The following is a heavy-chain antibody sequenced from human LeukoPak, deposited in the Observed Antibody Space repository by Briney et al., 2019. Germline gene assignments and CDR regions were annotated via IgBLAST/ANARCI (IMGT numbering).Heavy chain of an antibody. CDR3: ARGSDFWSGYFAFDY. D-gene: IGHD3-3*01. Sequence: GGSLRLSCAASGFTFSSYAMSWVRQAPGKGLEWVSAISGSGGSTYYADSVKGRFTISRDNAKNSLYLQMNSLRAEDTAVYYCARGSDFWSGYFAFDYWGQGTLVTVSS. V-gene: IGHV3-23*01. CDR1: GFTFSSYA. J-gene: IGHJ4*02. CDR2: ISGSGGST.